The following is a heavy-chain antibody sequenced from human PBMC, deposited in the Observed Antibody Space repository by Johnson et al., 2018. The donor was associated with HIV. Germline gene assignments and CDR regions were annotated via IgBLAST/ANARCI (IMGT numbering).Heavy chain of an antibody. CDR2: IKSKTDGGTT. D-gene: IGHD3-10*01. CDR3: TTDSPDVEHRGAFDI. V-gene: IGHV3-15*01. CDR1: GLTFTNAW. Sequence: MLLVESGGGLVKPGGSLRLSCAASGLTFTNAWMNWVRQAPGKGLEWAGRIKSKTDGGTTDYAAPVKGRFTISRDDSKNTLYLQMNSLKTEDTAVYYCTTDSPDVEHRGAFDIWGQGTMVTVSS. J-gene: IGHJ3*02.